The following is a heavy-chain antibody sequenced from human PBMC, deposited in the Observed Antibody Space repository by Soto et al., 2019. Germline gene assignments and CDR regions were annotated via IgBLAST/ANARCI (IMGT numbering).Heavy chain of an antibody. Sequence: PGESLKISCKGSGYSFTSYWIGWVRQMPGKGLEWMGIIYPGDSDTRYSPSFQGQVTISADKSISTAYLQWSSLKASDTAMYYCASVHCSSTSCYVFDAFDIWGQGTMVTVSS. D-gene: IGHD2-2*01. CDR2: IYPGDSDT. V-gene: IGHV5-51*01. CDR3: ASVHCSSTSCYVFDAFDI. CDR1: GYSFTSYW. J-gene: IGHJ3*02.